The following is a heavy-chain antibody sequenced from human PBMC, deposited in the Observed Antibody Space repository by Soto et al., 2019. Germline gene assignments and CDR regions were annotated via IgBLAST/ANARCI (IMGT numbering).Heavy chain of an antibody. CDR3: ASSLKMRFYIWNYYDPYSSCCMDV. J-gene: IGHJ6*04. CDR2: IIPIFGTA. CDR1: GGTFSSYA. D-gene: IGHD1-7*01. V-gene: IGHV1-69*13. Sequence: SVKVSCKASGGTFSSYAISWVRQAPGQGLEWMGGIIPIFGTANYAQKFQGRVTITADESTSTAYMELSSLRSEDTAVYYCASSLKMRFYIWNYYDPYSSCCMDVSGKGTTVS.